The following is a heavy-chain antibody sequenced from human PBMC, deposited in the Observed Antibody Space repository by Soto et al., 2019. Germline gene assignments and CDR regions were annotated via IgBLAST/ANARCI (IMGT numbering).Heavy chain of an antibody. Sequence: SETLSLACTVSGGSVNSDFYYWSWIRQPPGKGLEWIGYIYYTGSTNYNPSLKSRVTISLDTSRNQFSLRLSSVTAADTAVFYCAREYSNSPEAFDYWGQGAMVTVYS. V-gene: IGHV4-61*01. D-gene: IGHD6-6*01. CDR1: GGSVNSDFYY. CDR3: AREYSNSPEAFDY. J-gene: IGHJ4*02. CDR2: IYYTGST.